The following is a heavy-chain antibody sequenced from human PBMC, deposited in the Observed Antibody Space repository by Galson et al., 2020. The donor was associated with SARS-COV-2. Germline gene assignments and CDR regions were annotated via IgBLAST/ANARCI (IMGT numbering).Heavy chain of an antibody. V-gene: IGHV4-61*02. Sequence: SETLSLTCTVSGGSISSGSYYWSWIRQPAGKGLEWIGRIYTSGSTNYNPSLKSRVTISVDTSKNQFSLKLSSVTAADTAVYYCASRPRGYGYGYWGQGTLVTGSA. CDR1: GGSISSGSYY. J-gene: IGHJ4*02. CDR2: IYTSGST. D-gene: IGHD5-12*01. CDR3: ASRPRGYGYGY.